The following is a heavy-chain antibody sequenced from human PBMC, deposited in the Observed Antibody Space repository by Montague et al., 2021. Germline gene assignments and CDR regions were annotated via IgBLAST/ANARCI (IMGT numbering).Heavy chain of an antibody. V-gene: IGHV4-39*01. CDR3: ATLRGLAAP. J-gene: IGHJ5*02. D-gene: IGHD6-25*01. CDR1: GGSIRSSIYC. CDR2: IYYSGNT. Sequence: SETLSLTCTVSGGSIRSSIYCWAWIRPPPGKGLEWIGSIYYSGNTYYNTSLRNSVIMSVDTSKNQFSLNLTSVAAADTALYYCATLRGLAAPWGQGTLVTVSP.